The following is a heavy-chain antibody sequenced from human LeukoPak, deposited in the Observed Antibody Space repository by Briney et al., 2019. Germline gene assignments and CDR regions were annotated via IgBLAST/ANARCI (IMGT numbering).Heavy chain of an antibody. J-gene: IGHJ4*02. CDR2: IYSGGTT. CDR1: GFTVSSNY. Sequence: GGSLRLSCAASGFTVSSNYMSWVRQAPGKGLEWVSVIYSGGTTYSADSVKVRCTFSRDNSNTTLHLQMKSLRAEDTAVYYCARDQYSYAHAAHWGQGTLVTASS. CDR3: ARDQYSYAHAAH. V-gene: IGHV3-66*01. D-gene: IGHD5-18*01.